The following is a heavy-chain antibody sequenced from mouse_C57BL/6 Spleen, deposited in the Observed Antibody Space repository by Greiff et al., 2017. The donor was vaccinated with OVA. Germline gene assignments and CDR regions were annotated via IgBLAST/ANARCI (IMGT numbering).Heavy chain of an antibody. J-gene: IGHJ2*01. V-gene: IGHV1-53*01. D-gene: IGHD2-5*01. CDR2: INPSNGGT. CDR1: GYTFTSYW. Sequence: QVQLKESGTELVKPGASVKLSCKASGYTFTSYWMHWVKQRPGQGLEWIGNINPSNGGTNYNEKFKSKATLTVDKSSSTAYMQLSSLTSEDSAVYYCARRGLYSNYFDYWGQGTTLTVSS. CDR3: ARRGLYSNYFDY.